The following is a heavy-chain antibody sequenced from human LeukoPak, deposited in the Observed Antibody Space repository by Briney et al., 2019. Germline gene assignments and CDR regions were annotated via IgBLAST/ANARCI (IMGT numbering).Heavy chain of an antibody. CDR2: IYYSGST. J-gene: IGHJ3*02. CDR3: ARDPDLGAFDI. CDR1: GGSNSSYY. Sequence: SETLSLTCTVSGGSNSSYYWSWIRQPPGKGLEWIGYIYYSGSTNYNPSLKSRVTISVDTSKNQFSLKLSSVTAADTAVYYCARDPDLGAFDIWGQGTMVTVSS. D-gene: IGHD2-21*02. V-gene: IGHV4-59*01.